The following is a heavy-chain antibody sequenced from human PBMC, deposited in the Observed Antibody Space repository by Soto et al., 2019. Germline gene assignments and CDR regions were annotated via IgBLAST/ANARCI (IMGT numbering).Heavy chain of an antibody. V-gene: IGHV2-5*02. J-gene: IGHJ6*02. CDR2: IYWDDDK. CDR1: GFSLSTGGMG. D-gene: IGHD2-21*02. CDR3: AHSRCGGDCLQSYSSHYYCGVDV. Sequence: QITLKESGPTLVKPTQTLTLTCTFSGFSLSTGGMGVGWIRQPPGKALEWLALIYWDDDKRYSPSLESRLTITKDTFKHQVVLTMTNMDPVDTATYYCAHSRCGGDCLQSYSSHYYCGVDVWGQGTTVTVSS.